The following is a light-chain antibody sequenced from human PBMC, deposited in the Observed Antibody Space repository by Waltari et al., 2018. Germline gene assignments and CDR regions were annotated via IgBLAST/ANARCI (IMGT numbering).Light chain of an antibody. J-gene: IGKJ5*01. CDR1: QGTKNY. Sequence: DIQLTQSPSFLSASVGDRVTITCRASQGTKNYLAWYQQKPGKAPNLLIYGTSTLQSGVPSRFSGSQSGTEFTLTISSLQPEDFATYYCQQFKSFLFTFGQGTRLDIK. V-gene: IGKV1-9*01. CDR2: GTS. CDR3: QQFKSFLFT.